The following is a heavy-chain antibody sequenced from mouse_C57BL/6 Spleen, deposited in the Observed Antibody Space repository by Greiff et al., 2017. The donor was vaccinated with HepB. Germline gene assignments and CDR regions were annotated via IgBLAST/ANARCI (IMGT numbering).Heavy chain of an antibody. Sequence: VQLQQPGAELVRPGSSVKLSCKASGYTFTSYWMHWVKQRPIQGLEWIGNIDPSDSETHYNQKFKDKATLTVDKSSSTAYMQLSSLTSEDSAVYSCAREGDSSGPFAYWGQGTLVTVSA. V-gene: IGHV1-52*01. J-gene: IGHJ3*01. CDR1: GYTFTSYW. CDR3: AREGDSSGPFAY. CDR2: IDPSDSET. D-gene: IGHD3-2*02.